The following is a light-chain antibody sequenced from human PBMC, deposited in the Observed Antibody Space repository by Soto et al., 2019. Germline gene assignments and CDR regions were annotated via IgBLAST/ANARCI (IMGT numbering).Light chain of an antibody. CDR2: DAS. J-gene: IGKJ4*01. CDR1: QSISSH. V-gene: IGKV3-11*01. Sequence: EIVLTQSPATLSLSPGESATLSCRASQSISSHLAWYQQKPGQTPRLLMYDASNRATAVPARFSGSGSGTDFTLTISSLEPEDLAVYYCQQRSTWPLTFGGGTKVEIK. CDR3: QQRSTWPLT.